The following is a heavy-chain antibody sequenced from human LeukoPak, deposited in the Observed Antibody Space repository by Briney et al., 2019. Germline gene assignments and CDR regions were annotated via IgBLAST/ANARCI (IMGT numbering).Heavy chain of an antibody. V-gene: IGHV3-20*04. CDR3: ARGYSGYDWGYYFDY. D-gene: IGHD5-12*01. CDR2: INWNGGST. CDR1: GFTFDGYG. J-gene: IGHJ4*02. Sequence: PGGSLRLSCVASGFTFDGYGMNWVRQAPGKGLEWVSGINWNGGSTGYADSVKGRFTISRDNAKNSLYLQMNSLRAEDTALYYRARGYSGYDWGYYFDYWGQGTLVTVPS.